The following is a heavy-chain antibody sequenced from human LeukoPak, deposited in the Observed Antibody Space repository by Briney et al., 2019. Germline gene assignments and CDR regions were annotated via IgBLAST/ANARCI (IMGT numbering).Heavy chain of an antibody. V-gene: IGHV4-4*02. CDR2: IYHSGST. J-gene: IGHJ6*03. D-gene: IGHD6-19*01. CDR1: GGSISSSNW. CDR3: ARASGCYERGPDYYYYYMDV. Sequence: SGTLSLTCAVSGGSISSSNWWSWVRQPPGKGLEWIGEIYHSGSTNYNPSLKSRVTISVDKSKNQFSLKLSSVTAADTAVYYCARASGCYERGPDYYYYYMDVWGKGTTVTVSS.